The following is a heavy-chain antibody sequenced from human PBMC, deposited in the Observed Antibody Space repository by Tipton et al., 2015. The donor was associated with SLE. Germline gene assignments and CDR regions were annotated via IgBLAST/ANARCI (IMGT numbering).Heavy chain of an antibody. V-gene: IGHV1-2*02. CDR2: INPNSGGT. CDR3: ARIGCSSTSCYRSDDAFDI. CDR1: GYTFTGYY. Sequence: QSGPEVKKPGASVKVSCKASGYTFTGYYMHWVRQAPGQGLEWMGWINPNSGGTNYAQKFQGRVTMTGDTSISTAYMELSRLRSDDTAVYYCARIGCSSTSCYRSDDAFDIWGQGTMVTVSS. J-gene: IGHJ3*02. D-gene: IGHD2-2*01.